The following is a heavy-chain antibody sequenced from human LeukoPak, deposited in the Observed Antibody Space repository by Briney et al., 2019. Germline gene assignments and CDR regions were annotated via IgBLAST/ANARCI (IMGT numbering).Heavy chain of an antibody. CDR1: GGSISSYY. V-gene: IGHV4-4*09. CDR3: ARLHSSSSPFDY. J-gene: IGHJ4*02. D-gene: IGHD6-6*01. CDR2: IYTSGST. Sequence: SETLSLTCTVSGGSISSYYRSWIRQPPGKGLEWIGYIYTSGSTNYNPSLKSRVTISVDTSKNQFSLKLSSVTAADAAVYYCARLHSSSSPFDYWGQGTLVTVSS.